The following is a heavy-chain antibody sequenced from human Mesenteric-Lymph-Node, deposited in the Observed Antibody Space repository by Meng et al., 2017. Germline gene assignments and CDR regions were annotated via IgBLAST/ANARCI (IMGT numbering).Heavy chain of an antibody. V-gene: IGHV4-4*02. CDR3: ARGNGWRFDY. J-gene: IGHJ4*02. D-gene: IGHD6-19*01. CDR2: IYHSGST. CDR1: GGYISSSNW. Sequence: QVMLPESGPGLVKPSGTLSLTCAVSGGYISSSNWWSWVRQPAGKGLEWIGDIYHSGSTNYNPSLKSRVTISVAKSKNQFSLMLSSVPAADTAVYYCARGNGWRFDYWGQGTLVTVSS.